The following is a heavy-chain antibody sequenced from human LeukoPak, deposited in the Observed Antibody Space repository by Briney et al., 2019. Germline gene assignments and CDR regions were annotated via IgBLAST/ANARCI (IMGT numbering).Heavy chain of an antibody. J-gene: IGHJ4*02. CDR1: GGTFSRSA. Sequence: ASVKVSCKASGGTFSRSAISWVRQAPGQGLEWMGGIIPIFGTTHYAQKFQDRVTTTADESTSTGYMELRSLRSEDTAVYYCARDRAVATIGGADYWGQGTLVTVSS. CDR2: IIPIFGTT. V-gene: IGHV1-69*13. CDR3: ARDRAVATIGGADY. D-gene: IGHD5-12*01.